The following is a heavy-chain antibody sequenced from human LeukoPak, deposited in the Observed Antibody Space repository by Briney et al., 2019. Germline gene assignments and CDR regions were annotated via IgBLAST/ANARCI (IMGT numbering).Heavy chain of an antibody. J-gene: IGHJ4*02. Sequence: GGSLRLSCAASGFTVSSNYMSWVRQAPGKGLEWVSVIYSGGSTYYADSVKGRFTISRDNSKNTLYLQMNSLRAEDTAVYYCAKENYGDRPSDYWGQGTLVTVSS. CDR3: AKENYGDRPSDY. CDR2: IYSGGST. CDR1: GFTVSSNY. V-gene: IGHV3-66*01. D-gene: IGHD4-17*01.